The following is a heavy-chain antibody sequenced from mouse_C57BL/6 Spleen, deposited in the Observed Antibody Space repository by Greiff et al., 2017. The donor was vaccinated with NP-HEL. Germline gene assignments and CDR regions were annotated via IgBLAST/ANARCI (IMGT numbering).Heavy chain of an antibody. CDR3: ARFGNYGWYFDV. V-gene: IGHV1-53*01. CDR1: GYTFTSYW. D-gene: IGHD2-1*01. J-gene: IGHJ1*03. Sequence: QVHVKQPGTELVKPGASVKLSCKASGYTFTSYWMHWVKQRPGQGLEWIGNINPSNGGTNYNEKFKSKATLTVDKSSSTAYMQLSSLTSEDSAVYYCARFGNYGWYFDVWGTGTTVTVSS. CDR2: INPSNGGT.